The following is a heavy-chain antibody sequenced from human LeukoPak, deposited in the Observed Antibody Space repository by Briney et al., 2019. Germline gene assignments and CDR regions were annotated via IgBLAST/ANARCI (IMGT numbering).Heavy chain of an antibody. J-gene: IGHJ3*02. CDR2: IYYSGST. CDR3: ARPYSSGWYGVFHI. V-gene: IGHV4-59*08. CDR1: GGSISSYY. D-gene: IGHD6-19*01. Sequence: QASETLSLTCTVSGGSISSYYWSWIRQPPGKGLEWIGYIYYSGSTNYNPSLKSRVTISVDTSKNPFSLRLGSVTAADTAVYYCARPYSSGWYGVFHIWGQGTMVTVSS.